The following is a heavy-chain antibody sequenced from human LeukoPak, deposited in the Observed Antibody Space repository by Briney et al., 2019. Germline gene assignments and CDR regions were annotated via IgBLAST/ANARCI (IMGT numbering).Heavy chain of an antibody. CDR2: IYYSGRT. CDR3: ARRPTVVTFNFDY. V-gene: IGHV4-39*01. Sequence: SETLSLTCTVSGGSISSSSYYWGWIRQPPGKGLEWIGSIYYSGRTYYNPSLKSRVTISVDTSKNQFSLKLSSVTAADTAVYYCARRPTVVTFNFDYWGQGTLVTVSS. J-gene: IGHJ4*02. D-gene: IGHD4-23*01. CDR1: GGSISSSSYY.